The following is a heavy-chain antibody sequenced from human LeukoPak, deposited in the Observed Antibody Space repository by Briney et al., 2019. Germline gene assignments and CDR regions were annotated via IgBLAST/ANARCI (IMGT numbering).Heavy chain of an antibody. CDR1: RFSFSNYA. D-gene: IGHD5-18*01. V-gene: IGHV3-23*01. CDR3: ARDADTAMVTGRFDK. J-gene: IGHJ4*02. Sequence: GGSLRLSCAASRFSFSNYAMAWVRQAPGKGLEWVTAISSSGGATYYADSVKGRFTISRDNAKKSLYLQMNSLRAEDTAVYYCARDADTAMVTGRFDKWGQGTLVTVSS. CDR2: ISSSGGAT.